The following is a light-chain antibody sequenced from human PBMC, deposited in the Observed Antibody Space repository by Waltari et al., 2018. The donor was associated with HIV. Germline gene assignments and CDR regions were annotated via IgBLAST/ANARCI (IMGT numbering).Light chain of an antibody. CDR3: TSYTVRRALI. V-gene: IGLV2-14*03. J-gene: IGLJ2*01. CDR1: NRDLHVYDS. Sequence: HSALTQPASIPGSPGQSVTISCPGINRDLHVYDSSFWYQQLPTKAPQLMIFGVSVRPAGISHRFSGSKSGNTASLTISGLQTDDDGDYYCTSYTVRRALIFGGGTKLTVL. CDR2: GVS.